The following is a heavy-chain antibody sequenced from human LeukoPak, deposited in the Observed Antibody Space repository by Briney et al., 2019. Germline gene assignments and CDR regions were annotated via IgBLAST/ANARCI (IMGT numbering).Heavy chain of an antibody. CDR2: IIPIFGTA. Sequence: GASVKVSCKASGGTFSSYAISWVRQAPGQGLEWMGGIIPIFGTANYAQKFQGRVTITADEPTSTAYMELSSLRSEDTAVYYCARTDRIAVAGTEVDAFDIWGQGTMVTVSS. J-gene: IGHJ3*02. CDR3: ARTDRIAVAGTEVDAFDI. V-gene: IGHV1-69*13. CDR1: GGTFSSYA. D-gene: IGHD6-19*01.